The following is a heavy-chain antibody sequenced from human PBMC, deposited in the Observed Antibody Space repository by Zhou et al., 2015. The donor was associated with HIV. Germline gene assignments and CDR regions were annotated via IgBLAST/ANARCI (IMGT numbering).Heavy chain of an antibody. D-gene: IGHD6-19*01. Sequence: QVQLVQSGAEVKKPGSSVKVSCKASGGTFSSYAISWVRQAPGQGLEWMGGIIPIFGTANYAQKFQGRVTITADESTSTAYMELSSLRSEDTAVYYCARPPNPYSSGQGAFEYLGPRDNGHRLF. CDR1: GGTFSSYA. CDR3: ARPPNPYSSGQGAFEY. CDR2: IIPIFGTA. J-gene: IGHJ3*02. V-gene: IGHV1-69*12.